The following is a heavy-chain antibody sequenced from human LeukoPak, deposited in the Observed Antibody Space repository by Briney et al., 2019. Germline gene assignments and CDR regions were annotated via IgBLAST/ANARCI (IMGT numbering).Heavy chain of an antibody. V-gene: IGHV1-46*01. Sequence: ASVKVSCKASGYTFTGYDMHWVRQAAGQGLEWMGIINPSGGSTSYAQKFQGRVTMTRDTSTSTVYMELSSLRSEDTAVYYCARGPLEDILTGYYLFDYWGQGTLVTAPS. CDR2: INPSGGST. CDR3: ARGPLEDILTGYYLFDY. D-gene: IGHD3-9*01. CDR1: GYTFTGYD. J-gene: IGHJ4*02.